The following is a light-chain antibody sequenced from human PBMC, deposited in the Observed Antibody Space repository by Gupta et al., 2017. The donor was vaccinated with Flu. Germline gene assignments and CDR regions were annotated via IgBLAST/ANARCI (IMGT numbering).Light chain of an antibody. J-gene: IGLJ3*02. CDR3: QSYDGANGV. CDR2: QND. Sequence: FMLTQPRSVSASPGKRVTITFTRSSGGIGSAFVQCLPQRPGSSPNTGIYQNDEITSGVPARFSGSIDTSSNAASLVIAGLMTEDEADDYCQSYDGANGVFGGGTKLNVL. V-gene: IGLV6-57*01. CDR1: SGGIGSAF.